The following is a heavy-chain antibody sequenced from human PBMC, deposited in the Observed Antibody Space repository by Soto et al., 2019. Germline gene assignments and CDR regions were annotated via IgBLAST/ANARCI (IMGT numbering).Heavy chain of an antibody. D-gene: IGHD2-2*01. CDR3: ARVDVVLPAAMGSRDYYYYYGMDV. Sequence: GGSLRLSCAASGFIFSGHTMSWVRQALGTGLEWVSSIDQTGAYTNYAESVKGRFTISRDNSRNTLDLQMSSLRAEDTAVYYCARVDVVLPAAMGSRDYYYYYGMDVWGQGTTVTVSS. V-gene: IGHV3-23*05. J-gene: IGHJ6*02. CDR2: IDQTGAYT. CDR1: GFIFSGHT.